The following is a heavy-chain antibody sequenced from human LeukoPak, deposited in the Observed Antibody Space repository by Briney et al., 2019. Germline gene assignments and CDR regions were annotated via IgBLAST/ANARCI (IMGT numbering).Heavy chain of an antibody. CDR1: GYIFTSYY. D-gene: IGHD2-15*01. J-gene: IGHJ4*02. CDR3: ARYCSGGSCYGLDY. V-gene: IGHV1-46*01. Sequence: ASVKVSCKASGYIFTSYYMHWLRQAPRQGLEWMGIINPSGGSTSYAQKFQGRVTMTRDTSTNTVYMELSSLRSEDTAVYYCARYCSGGSCYGLDYWGQGTLVTVSS. CDR2: INPSGGST.